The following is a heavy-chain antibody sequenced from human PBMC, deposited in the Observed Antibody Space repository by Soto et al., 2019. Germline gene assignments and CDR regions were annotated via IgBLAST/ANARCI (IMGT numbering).Heavy chain of an antibody. CDR3: ARGGPNCSSTSCYQDY. V-gene: IGHV4-59*01. Sequence: SETLSLTCTVSGGSISSYYWSWIRQPPGKGLEWIGYIYYSGSTNYNPSLKSRVTISVDTSKNQFSLKLSSVTAADTAVYYCARGGPNCSSTSCYQDYWGQGTLVTVS. D-gene: IGHD2-2*01. CDR1: GGSISSYY. J-gene: IGHJ4*02. CDR2: IYYSGST.